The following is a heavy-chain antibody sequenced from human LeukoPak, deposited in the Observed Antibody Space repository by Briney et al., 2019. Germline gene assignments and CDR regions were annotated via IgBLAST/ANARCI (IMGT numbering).Heavy chain of an antibody. CDR1: GYTFTGYY. CDR3: ARDAARTVVVPAEAVTY. Sequence: ASVKVSCKASGYTFTGYYMHWVRQAPGQGLEWMGWINPNSGGTNYAQKFQGRVTMTRDTSISTAYMELSRLRSDDTAVYYCARDAARTVVVPAEAVTYWGQGTLVTVSS. CDR2: INPNSGGT. D-gene: IGHD2-2*01. V-gene: IGHV1-2*02. J-gene: IGHJ4*02.